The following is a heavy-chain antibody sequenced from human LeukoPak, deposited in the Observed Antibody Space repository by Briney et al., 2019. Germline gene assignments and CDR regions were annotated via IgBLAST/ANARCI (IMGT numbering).Heavy chain of an antibody. Sequence: SQTLSLTCAISGDSVSSNSAAWHWIRQSPSRDLQWLGRTYYRSKWYNDYAVTVKSRIIINPDTSKNQFSLQLNSVTPEDTAVYYCARDITGGFLFDYWGQGTLVTVSS. V-gene: IGHV6-1*01. J-gene: IGHJ4*02. CDR3: ARDITGGFLFDY. CDR2: TYYRSKWYN. CDR1: GDSVSSNSAA. D-gene: IGHD1-14*01.